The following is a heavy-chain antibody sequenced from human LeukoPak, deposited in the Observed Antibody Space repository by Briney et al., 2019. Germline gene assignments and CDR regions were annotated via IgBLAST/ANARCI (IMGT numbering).Heavy chain of an antibody. D-gene: IGHD3-3*01. J-gene: IGHJ4*02. Sequence: SETLSLTCTVPGGSISSSSYSWGWIRQPPGKGLEWIGSIYYSGTTYYNPSLKSRVTISVDTSKIQFSLKLTSVAATDTAVYFCARLRFDFWSGYTHPYFDYWGQGTLVTVSS. CDR1: GGSISSSSYS. CDR3: ARLRFDFWSGYTHPYFDY. V-gene: IGHV4-39*01. CDR2: IYYSGTT.